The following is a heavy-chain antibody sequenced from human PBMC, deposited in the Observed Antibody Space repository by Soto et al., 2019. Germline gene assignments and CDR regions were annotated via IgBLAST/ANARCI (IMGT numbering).Heavy chain of an antibody. Sequence: SETLSLTCTVSDDSITSGAYYWGLIRQPPGKGLEWIGTIQYRGSTYYNPSLKSRVTMSLDTSKNQYSLRLSSVTAADTAVYYCAIEGCSGGSCYPKNYYYYYYMDAWGKGAAVTVSS. CDR2: IQYRGST. CDR3: AIEGCSGGSCYPKNYYYYYYMDA. V-gene: IGHV4-39*02. D-gene: IGHD2-15*01. J-gene: IGHJ6*03. CDR1: DDSITSGAYY.